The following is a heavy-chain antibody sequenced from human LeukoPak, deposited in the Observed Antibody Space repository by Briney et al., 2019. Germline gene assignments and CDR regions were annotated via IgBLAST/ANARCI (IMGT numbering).Heavy chain of an antibody. J-gene: IGHJ6*04. D-gene: IGHD6-13*01. CDR3: ARGGAAAGPGGPYYYGMDV. V-gene: IGHV3-30*04. CDR1: GFTFSSYA. CDR2: ISYDGSNK. Sequence: GRSLRLSCAASGFTFSSYAMHWVRQAPGKGLEWVAVISYDGSNKYYADSVKGRFTISRDNSKNTLYLQMNSLGAEDTAVYYCARGGAAAGPGGPYYYGMDVWGKGTTVTVSS.